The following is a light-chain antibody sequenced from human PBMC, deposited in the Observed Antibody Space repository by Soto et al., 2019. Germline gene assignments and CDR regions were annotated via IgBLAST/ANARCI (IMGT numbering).Light chain of an antibody. CDR2: GAS. J-gene: IGKJ4*01. CDR3: QQYIRWPLT. CDR1: QSVSSN. Sequence: EIMMSQSPVTLSVTQGERATLSCRASQSVSSNLAWYQQKPGQAPSLLIYGASTRATGTPARFSGSGSGTEFTLTISSLQSEDFAVYYCQQYIRWPLTFGGGTKVDIK. V-gene: IGKV3-15*01.